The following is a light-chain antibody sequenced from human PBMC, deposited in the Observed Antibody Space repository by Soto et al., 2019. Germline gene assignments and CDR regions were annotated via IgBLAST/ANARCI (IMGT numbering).Light chain of an antibody. CDR2: EVS. CDR3: CSYAGGRSPYV. J-gene: IGLJ1*01. V-gene: IGLV2-23*02. Sequence: QSVLTQPASVSGSPGQSITISCTGTTSDVGSYDLVSWYQQHPGKAPKIMIYEVSKRPSGDSNRFSGSKSGNTASLTISGLQAEDEADYYCCSYAGGRSPYVFGTATKLTVL. CDR1: TSDVGSYDL.